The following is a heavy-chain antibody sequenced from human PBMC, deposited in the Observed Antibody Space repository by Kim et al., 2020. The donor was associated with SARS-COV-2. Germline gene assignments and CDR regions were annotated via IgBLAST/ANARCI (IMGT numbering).Heavy chain of an antibody. CDR3: ANQYQQLLSSAGAFDI. D-gene: IGHD6-13*01. CDR1: GFTFSSYG. V-gene: IGHV3-30*18. CDR2: ISYDGSNK. Sequence: GGSLRLSCAASGFTFSSYGMHWVRQAPGKGLEWVAVISYDGSNKYYADSVKGRFTISRDNSKNTLYLQMNSLRAEDTAVYYCANQYQQLLSSAGAFDIWGQGTMVTVSS. J-gene: IGHJ3*02.